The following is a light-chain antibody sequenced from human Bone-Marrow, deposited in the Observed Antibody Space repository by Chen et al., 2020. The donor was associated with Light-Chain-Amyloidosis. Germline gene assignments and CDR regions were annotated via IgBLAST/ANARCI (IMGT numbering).Light chain of an antibody. V-gene: IGLV3-21*02. CDR2: DDR. CDR3: QVWDRSSGRPV. CDR1: KIGSTS. Sequence: SYVLTQPSSVSVAPGQTATIACGGNKIGSTSVHWYQQTPGQAPLLVVYDDRDRPSGIPERLSGSNSGSTATLTISRVEAGDEADYYCQVWDRSSGRPVFGGGTKLTVL. J-gene: IGLJ3*02.